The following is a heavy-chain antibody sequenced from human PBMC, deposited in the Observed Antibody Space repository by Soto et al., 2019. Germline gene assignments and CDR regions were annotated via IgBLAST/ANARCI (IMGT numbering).Heavy chain of an antibody. D-gene: IGHD3-3*01. CDR2: ITGSGDNT. Sequence: EVQLLESGGGLVQPGGSLRLSCAASGFTFSYCAMTWVRQTPGKGLEWVSTITGSGDNTYYSDSVEGRFTISRDNSNNTRHLQMNSLKAEDPAFYYRTKNHHRWSLRRDYYGLGTLVTVSS. CDR3: TKNHHRWSLRRDY. CDR1: GFTFSYCA. V-gene: IGHV3-23*01. J-gene: IGHJ4*02.